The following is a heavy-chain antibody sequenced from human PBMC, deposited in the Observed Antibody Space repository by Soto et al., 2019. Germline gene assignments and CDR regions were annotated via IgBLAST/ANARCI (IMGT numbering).Heavy chain of an antibody. CDR2: VKTDGST. Sequence: VQLVESGGGLVQPGGSLRLSCAASGFTFSSYWMHWVRQAPGKGLVWVSRVKTDGSTFYADSVRGRFTISRDNAKNTLYLQMNSLTDEDTAVYYCSRGIRNYYGMDVWGQGTTVSVSS. J-gene: IGHJ6*02. D-gene: IGHD5-18*01. CDR1: GFTFSSYW. CDR3: SRGIRNYYGMDV. V-gene: IGHV3-74*01.